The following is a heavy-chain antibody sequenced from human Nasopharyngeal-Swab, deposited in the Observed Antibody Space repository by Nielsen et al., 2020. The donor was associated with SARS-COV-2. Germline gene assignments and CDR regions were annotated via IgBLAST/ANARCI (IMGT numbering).Heavy chain of an antibody. CDR3: ARERSGGPRGSVY. CDR1: GGTFSSYA. Sequence: SVKVSCKASGGTFSSYAISWVRQAPGQGLEWMGGIIPIFGTANYAQKFQGRVTITADESTSTAYMELSSLRSEDTAVYYCARERSGGPRGSVYWGQGTLVTVSS. V-gene: IGHV1-69*13. J-gene: IGHJ4*02. CDR2: IIPIFGTA. D-gene: IGHD1-26*01.